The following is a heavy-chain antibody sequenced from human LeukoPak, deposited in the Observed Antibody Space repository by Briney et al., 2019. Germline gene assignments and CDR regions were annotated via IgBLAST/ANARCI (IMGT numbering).Heavy chain of an antibody. CDR2: IYPGDSDT. D-gene: IGHD2-21*02. Sequence: AESLKISCKGSGYSFTSYWIGWVRQMPGKGLEWMGIIYPGDSDTRYSLSFQGQVTISADKSISTAYLQWSTLKASDTAMYYCARQRDCCPLDYWGQGTLVTVSS. CDR1: GYSFTSYW. V-gene: IGHV5-51*01. CDR3: ARQRDCCPLDY. J-gene: IGHJ4*02.